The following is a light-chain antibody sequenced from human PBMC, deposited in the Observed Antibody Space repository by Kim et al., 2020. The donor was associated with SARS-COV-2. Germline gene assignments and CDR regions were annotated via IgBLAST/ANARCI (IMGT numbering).Light chain of an antibody. J-gene: IGLJ2*01. CDR2: DDS. Sequence: SYELTQPPSVSVAPGKTARITCGGNKIGSKSVHWYQQKPGQAPVLVVYDDSDRPSGFPERFSGSNSGNTAALTISRVEAGDEADYYCQVWDSSSDHVVFGGGTQLTVL. CDR3: QVWDSSSDHVV. V-gene: IGLV3-21*03. CDR1: KIGSKS.